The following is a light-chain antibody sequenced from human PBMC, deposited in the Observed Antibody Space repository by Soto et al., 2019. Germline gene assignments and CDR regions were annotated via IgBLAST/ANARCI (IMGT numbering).Light chain of an antibody. CDR1: SSNIGSHS. CDR2: RNN. J-gene: IGLJ3*02. Sequence: QSVLTQPPSASGTPGQRVTISCSGSSSNIGSHSVYWYQHLPGTAPKLLIYRNNQRPSEVPDRFSGSKSGTSASLAISGLRSEDEADYYCAAWDDSLSGWVFGGGTKVTVL. V-gene: IGLV1-47*01. CDR3: AAWDDSLSGWV.